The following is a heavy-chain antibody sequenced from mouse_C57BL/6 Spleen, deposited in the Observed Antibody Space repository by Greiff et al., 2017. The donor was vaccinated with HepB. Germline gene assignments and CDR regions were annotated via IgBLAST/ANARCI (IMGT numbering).Heavy chain of an antibody. CDR3: ARWLFYYFDY. V-gene: IGHV1-53*01. J-gene: IGHJ2*01. CDR2: IIPSNGGT. Sequence: QVQLKQPGTELVKPGASVKLSCKASGYTFTSYWMHWVKQRPGQGLEWIGNIIPSNGGTNYNEKFNSKATLTVDKSSSTAYMQLSSLTSEDSVVYYCARWLFYYFDYWGQGTTLTVSS. CDR1: GYTFTSYW.